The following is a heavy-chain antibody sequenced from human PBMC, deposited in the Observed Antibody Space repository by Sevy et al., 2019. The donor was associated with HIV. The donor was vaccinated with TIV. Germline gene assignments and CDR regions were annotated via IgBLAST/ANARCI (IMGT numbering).Heavy chain of an antibody. CDR1: GFTFTNFP. J-gene: IGHJ1*01. V-gene: IGHV3-30-3*01. CDR3: VRTAGLTGSYEY. CDR2: ITFNGNHE. Sequence: GGSLRLSCAASGFTFTNFPMHWVRQAPGRGLEWVAIITFNGNHELYADSVKGRFTISRDNSKSTLYLQMNSLRREDTADYYCVRTAGLTGSYEYWCQGTQVTVSS. D-gene: IGHD3-9*01.